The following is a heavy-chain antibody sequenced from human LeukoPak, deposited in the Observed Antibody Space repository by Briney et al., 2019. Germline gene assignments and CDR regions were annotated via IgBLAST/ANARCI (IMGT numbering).Heavy chain of an antibody. Sequence: ASVKVSCKASGYTFTGYYMHWVRQAPGQGLEWMGWINPNSGGTNYAQKFLGRVTMTRDTSISTAYMELSRLRSDDTAVYYCARGEPLYSSRSPRFDPWGQGTLVTVSS. CDR1: GYTFTGYY. CDR2: INPNSGGT. J-gene: IGHJ5*02. CDR3: ARGEPLYSSRSPRFDP. D-gene: IGHD6-13*01. V-gene: IGHV1-2*02.